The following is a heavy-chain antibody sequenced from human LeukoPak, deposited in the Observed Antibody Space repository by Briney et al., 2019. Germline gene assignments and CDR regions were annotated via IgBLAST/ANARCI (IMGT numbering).Heavy chain of an antibody. CDR1: GGTFSSYA. D-gene: IGHD3-10*01. J-gene: IGHJ4*02. CDR3: ARDLRGVPRGYYFDY. V-gene: IGHV1-69*04. Sequence: SVKVSCKASGGTFSSYAISWVRQAPGQGLEWMGRIIPILGIANYAQRFQGRVTITADKSTSTAYMELSSLRSEDTAVYYCARDLRGVPRGYYFDYWGQGTLVTVSS. CDR2: IIPILGIA.